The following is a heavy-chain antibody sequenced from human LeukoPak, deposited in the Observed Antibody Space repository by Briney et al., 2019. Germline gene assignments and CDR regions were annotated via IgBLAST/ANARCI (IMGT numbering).Heavy chain of an antibody. V-gene: IGHV4-61*01. D-gene: IGHD6-13*01. CDR2: IYYSGST. Sequence: SETLSLTCSVSGGSLASSTYHWGWIRQSPGKGLEWIGYIYYSGSTNYNPPLKSRVTISVDTSRNQFSLKLSSVTAADTAGYYCARGLYSSSWYGYWGQGTLVTVPS. CDR1: GGSLASSTYH. CDR3: ARGLYSSSWYGY. J-gene: IGHJ4*02.